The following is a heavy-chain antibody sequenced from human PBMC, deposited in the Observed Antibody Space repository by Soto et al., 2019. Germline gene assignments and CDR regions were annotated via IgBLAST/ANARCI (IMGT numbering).Heavy chain of an antibody. D-gene: IGHD6-19*01. CDR3: AREFIAVAGIYWLDP. Sequence: QVQLQASGPGLVKPSQTLSLTCTVSGGSISSGGYYWSWIREHPGKGLGWIGYIYYSGSTYYNPSLKSRVTISVDTSKNQFSLKLSSVTAADTAVYYCAREFIAVAGIYWLDPWGQGTLVTVSS. CDR2: IYYSGST. CDR1: GGSISSGGYY. V-gene: IGHV4-31*03. J-gene: IGHJ5*02.